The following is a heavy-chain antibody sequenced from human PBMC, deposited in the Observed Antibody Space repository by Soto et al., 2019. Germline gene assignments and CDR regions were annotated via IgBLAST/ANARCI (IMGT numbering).Heavy chain of an antibody. J-gene: IGHJ5*02. CDR1: GGSFSGYY. CDR2: INHSGST. V-gene: IGHV4-34*01. CDR3: ARGGRDGSGSFNWFDP. D-gene: IGHD3-10*01. Sequence: SETLSLTCAVYGGSFSGYYWSWIRQPPGKGLEWIGEINHSGSTNYNPSLKSRVTISVDTSKNQFSLKLSSVTAADTAVYYCARGGRDGSGSFNWFDPWGQGTLVT.